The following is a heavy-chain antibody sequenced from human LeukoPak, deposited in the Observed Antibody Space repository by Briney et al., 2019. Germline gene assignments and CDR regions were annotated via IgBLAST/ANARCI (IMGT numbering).Heavy chain of an antibody. CDR1: GFTFSSYA. CDR2: ISGSGGST. D-gene: IGHD5-18*01. Sequence: GGSLRLSCAASGFTFSSYAMSWVCQAPGKGLEWVSAISGSGGSTYYADSVKGRFTISRDNSKNTLYLQMNSLRAEDTAVYYCARGRSYGSYYFDYWGQGTLVTVSS. CDR3: ARGRSYGSYYFDY. V-gene: IGHV3-23*01. J-gene: IGHJ4*02.